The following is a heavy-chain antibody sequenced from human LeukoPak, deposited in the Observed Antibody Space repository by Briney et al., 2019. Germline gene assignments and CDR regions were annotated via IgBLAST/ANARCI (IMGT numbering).Heavy chain of an antibody. Sequence: SQTPSLTCAISGDSVSSNSAAWHWIRQSPSRGLEWLGRTYYRSKWYNDYAVSVKSRITINPDTSKNQFSLQLNSVTPEDTAVYYCARDMESGLTGYYQSFDYWGQGTLVTVSS. CDR1: GDSVSSNSAA. V-gene: IGHV6-1*01. D-gene: IGHD3-9*01. J-gene: IGHJ4*02. CDR2: TYYRSKWYN. CDR3: ARDMESGLTGYYQSFDY.